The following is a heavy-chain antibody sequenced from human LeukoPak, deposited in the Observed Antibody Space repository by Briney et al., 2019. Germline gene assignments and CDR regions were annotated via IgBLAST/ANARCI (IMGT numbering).Heavy chain of an antibody. V-gene: IGHV3-30-3*01. CDR2: ISYDGSNK. CDR1: GFTVSSNY. J-gene: IGHJ4*02. Sequence: GGSLRLSCAASGFTVSSNYMSWVRQAPGKGLEWVAVISYDGSNKYYADSVKGRFTISRDNSKNTLYLQMNSLRAGDTAVYYCARETAPIPYYFDYWGQGTLVTVSS. CDR3: ARETAPIPYYFDY.